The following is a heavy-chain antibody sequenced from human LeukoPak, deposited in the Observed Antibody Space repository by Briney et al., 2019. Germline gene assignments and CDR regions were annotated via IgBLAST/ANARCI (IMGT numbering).Heavy chain of an antibody. V-gene: IGHV4-34*01. D-gene: IGHD5-24*01. J-gene: IGHJ4*02. Sequence: SETLSLTCAVYGGSFSGYFWTWIRQSPGKGLEWIGEINHSGSTNYNPSLKSRVTISVDTSKNQFSLNLRSVTAADTAVYYCARRSYNSPFRYWGQGTPVTVSS. CDR1: GGSFSGYF. CDR2: INHSGST. CDR3: ARRSYNSPFRY.